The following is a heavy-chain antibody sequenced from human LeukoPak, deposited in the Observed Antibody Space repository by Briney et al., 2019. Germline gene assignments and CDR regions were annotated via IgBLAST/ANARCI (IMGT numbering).Heavy chain of an antibody. Sequence: SVKVSCKASGGTFSSYAISWVRQAPGQGLEWMGRIIPILGIANYAQKFRGRVTITADKSTSTAYMELSSLRSEDTAVYYCARAGGYGDYVDWFDPWGQGTLVTVSS. J-gene: IGHJ5*02. CDR1: GGTFSSYA. V-gene: IGHV1-69*04. D-gene: IGHD4-17*01. CDR2: IIPILGIA. CDR3: ARAGGYGDYVDWFDP.